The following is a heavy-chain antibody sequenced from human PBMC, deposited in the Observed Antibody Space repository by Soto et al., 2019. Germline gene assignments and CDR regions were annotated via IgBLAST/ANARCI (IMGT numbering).Heavy chain of an antibody. J-gene: IGHJ4*02. CDR3: ARDKMIADYGLGTYDC. CDR1: GYTFTKFG. CDR2: LSGYNGKT. D-gene: IGHD3-10*01. V-gene: IGHV1-18*04. Sequence: ASVKVSCKTSGYTFTKFGVSWVRQAAGQGLEWRGWLSGYNGKTKYAQTPQGRATMTADTSTSTVYMELRGLRSDDTAVYFRARDKMIADYGLGTYDCWGQGPTVTVSS.